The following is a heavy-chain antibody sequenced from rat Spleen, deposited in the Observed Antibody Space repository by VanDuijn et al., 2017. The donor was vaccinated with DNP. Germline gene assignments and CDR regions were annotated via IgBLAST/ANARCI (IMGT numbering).Heavy chain of an antibody. V-gene: IGHV5-25*01. J-gene: IGHJ3*01. CDR2: ISTVGDNA. CDR1: GFTFSNYY. D-gene: IGHD1-11*01. Sequence: EVQLVESGGGLVQPGRSMKLSCAASGFTFSNYYMAWVRQAPTKGLEWVAAISTVGDNAYYRDSVKGRFTISRDNTKDTQYLQMDSLRPEDTATYYCTTGVYGGYEDWFANWGQGTLVTVSS. CDR3: TTGVYGGYEDWFAN.